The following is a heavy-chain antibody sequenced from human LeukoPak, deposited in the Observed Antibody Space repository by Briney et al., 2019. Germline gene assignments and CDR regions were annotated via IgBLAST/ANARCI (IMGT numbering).Heavy chain of an antibody. J-gene: IGHJ3*02. CDR2: ISTSSFYI. V-gene: IGHV3-21*06. CDR1: GFTFSSYA. D-gene: IGHD5-24*01. Sequence: GGSLRLSCAASGFTFSSYAMHWVRQTPGKGLEWVSSISTSSFYIYTADSVKGRFTIFRDNAKNLLYLQMNSLRAEDTAVYYCARDLEAFDIWGQGTMVTVSS. CDR3: ARDLEAFDI.